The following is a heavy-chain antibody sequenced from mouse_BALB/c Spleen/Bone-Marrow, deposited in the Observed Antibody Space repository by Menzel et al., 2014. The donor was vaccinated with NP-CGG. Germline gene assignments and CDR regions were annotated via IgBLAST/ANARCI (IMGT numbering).Heavy chain of an antibody. J-gene: IGHJ2*02. CDR1: GYTFTSYT. Sequence: VKLVESAAELARPGSSVKMPCKASGYTFTSYTMQWVKQRPRPGLEWIAYIGPSNTYTDYNQKFRYKTTLTEDKSSSTAYMQLASLTSEDSAVYYCAREDIITADFAYWGQGTFLTVSS. V-gene: IGHV1-4*02. D-gene: IGHD1-1*01. CDR3: AREDIITADFAY. CDR2: IGPSNTYT.